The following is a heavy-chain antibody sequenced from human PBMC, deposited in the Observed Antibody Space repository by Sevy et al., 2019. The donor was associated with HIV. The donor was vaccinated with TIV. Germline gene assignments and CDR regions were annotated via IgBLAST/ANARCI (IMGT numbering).Heavy chain of an antibody. D-gene: IGHD1-7*01. V-gene: IGHV3-11*06. CDR1: GFTFSDYY. CDR3: ARDRRNYAGQYFDY. Sequence: GGSLRLSCAASGFTFSDYYMSWIRQVPGKGLEWVSDISSGSTYTKYADSVKGRFTISRDNAKNSLYLQMNSLRVEDTAIYYCARDRRNYAGQYFDYWGQGTLVTVSS. CDR2: ISSGSTYT. J-gene: IGHJ4*02.